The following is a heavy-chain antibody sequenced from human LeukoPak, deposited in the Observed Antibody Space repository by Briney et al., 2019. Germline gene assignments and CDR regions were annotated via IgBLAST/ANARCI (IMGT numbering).Heavy chain of an antibody. CDR3: ARDPTIDYGDYD. J-gene: IGHJ4*02. D-gene: IGHD4-17*01. V-gene: IGHV3-21*01. CDR1: GFTFSSYS. Sequence: GGSLRLSCAASGFTFSSYSMNWVRQAPGKGLEWVSSISSSSSYIYYADSVKGRFTISRDNAKNSLYLQMNSLRAEDTAVYYCARDPTIDYGDYDWGQGTLVTVSS. CDR2: ISSSSSYI.